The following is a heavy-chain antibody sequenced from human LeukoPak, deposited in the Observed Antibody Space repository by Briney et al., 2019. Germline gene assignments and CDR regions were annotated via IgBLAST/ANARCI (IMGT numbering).Heavy chain of an antibody. CDR2: ISNDGGGT. D-gene: IGHD3-22*01. J-gene: IGHJ5*02. CDR1: GFIFNNYG. V-gene: IGHV3-23*01. CDR3: AKGSSGYFADL. Sequence: GRSLRLSCAASGFIFNNYGLIWVRQAPGKGLEWVSAISNDGGGTQYAEFVKGRFTISRDNSKNTLFLQMNSLRAEDTALYYCAKGSSGYFADLWGQGTLVTVSS.